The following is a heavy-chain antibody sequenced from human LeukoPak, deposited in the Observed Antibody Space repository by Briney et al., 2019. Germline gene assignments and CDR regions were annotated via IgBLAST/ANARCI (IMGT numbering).Heavy chain of an antibody. CDR2: IYTSGST. J-gene: IGHJ5*02. V-gene: IGHV4-4*09. CDR3: ARKDRSHQGDWFDP. CDR1: GGSISSYY. Sequence: SETLSLTCTVSGGSISSYYWSWIRQPPGKGLEWIGYIYTSGSTNYNPSLKSRVTISVDTSKNQFSLKLSSVTAADTAVYYCARKDRSHQGDWFDPWGQGTLVTVSS.